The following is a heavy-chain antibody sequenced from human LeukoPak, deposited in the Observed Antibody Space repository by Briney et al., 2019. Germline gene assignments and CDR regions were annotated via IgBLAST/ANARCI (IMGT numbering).Heavy chain of an antibody. J-gene: IGHJ5*02. Sequence: SETLSLTCTVSGYSISSGYYWGWIRQPPGKGLEWIGSIYHSGSTYYNPSLKSRVTISVDTSKNQFSLKLSSVTAADTAVYYCARDLMDGSGSLSWFDPWGQGTLVTVSS. CDR1: GYSISSGYY. D-gene: IGHD3-10*01. CDR3: ARDLMDGSGSLSWFDP. CDR2: IYHSGST. V-gene: IGHV4-38-2*02.